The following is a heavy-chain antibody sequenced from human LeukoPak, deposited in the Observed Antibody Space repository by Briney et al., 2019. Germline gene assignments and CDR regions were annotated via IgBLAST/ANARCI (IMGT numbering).Heavy chain of an antibody. CDR3: AREEDYDFWSGYYTGARRGFDY. CDR1: GCTFTSYG. D-gene: IGHD3-3*01. J-gene: IGHJ4*02. V-gene: IGHV1-18*01. CDR2: ISAYNGNT. Sequence: ASVKVSCKASGCTFTSYGISWVRQAPGQGLGWMGWISAYNGNTNYAQKLQGRVTMTTDTSTSTAYMELRSLRSDDTAVYYCAREEDYDFWSGYYTGARRGFDYWGQGTLVTVSS.